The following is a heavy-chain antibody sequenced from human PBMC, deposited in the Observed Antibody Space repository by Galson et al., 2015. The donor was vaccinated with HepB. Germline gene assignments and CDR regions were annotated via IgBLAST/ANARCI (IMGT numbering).Heavy chain of an antibody. CDR3: ARGSGFSISSSTFDY. D-gene: IGHD6-13*01. V-gene: IGHV1-18*01. CDR1: GYGFTTYG. J-gene: IGHJ4*02. Sequence: SVKVSCKASGYGFTTYGINWVRQAPGQGLEWMGWISGYNGHTKYAQKLQGRVTLTTDTPTRIAYMELRSLRFDDTAFYYCARGSGFSISSSTFDYWGQGTMVTVSS. CDR2: ISGYNGHT.